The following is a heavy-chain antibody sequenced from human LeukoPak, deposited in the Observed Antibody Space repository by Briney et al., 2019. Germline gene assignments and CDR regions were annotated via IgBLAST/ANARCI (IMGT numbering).Heavy chain of an antibody. V-gene: IGHV1-2*02. Sequence: ASMKVSCKASGYTFTGYYMHWVRQAPGQGLEWMGWINPNSGGTNYAQKLQGRVTMTRDTSISTAYMELSRLRSDDTAVYYCARAAVPAAILDWFDPWGQGTLVTVSS. CDR1: GYTFTGYY. CDR2: INPNSGGT. J-gene: IGHJ5*02. D-gene: IGHD2-2*01. CDR3: ARAAVPAAILDWFDP.